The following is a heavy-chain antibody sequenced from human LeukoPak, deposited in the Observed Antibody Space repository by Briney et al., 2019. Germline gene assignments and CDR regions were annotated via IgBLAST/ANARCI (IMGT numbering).Heavy chain of an antibody. Sequence: GGSLRPSCAASGFTFSNYAMNWVRQAPGKGLEWVSAISGSSGSTYYADSVKGRFTISRDNSKNTLYLQMNSLRAEDTAVYYCAKVAGYSYVGVYYFDYWGQGTLVTVSS. CDR3: AKVAGYSYVGVYYFDY. V-gene: IGHV3-23*01. CDR1: GFTFSNYA. J-gene: IGHJ4*02. CDR2: ISGSSGST. D-gene: IGHD5-18*01.